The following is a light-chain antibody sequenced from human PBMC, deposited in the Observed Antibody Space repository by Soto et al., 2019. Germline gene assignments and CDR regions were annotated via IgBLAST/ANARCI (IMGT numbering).Light chain of an antibody. Sequence: DIQMTQSPSTLSASVGDRVTITCRASQSIGTWLAWYQQKPGKAPTVLIYKASTLQSGVPSRFSGSGSGTYFTLTISSLQPADFATYYCQQYNGYSVTFGQGTKL. J-gene: IGKJ2*01. CDR3: QQYNGYSVT. CDR2: KAS. CDR1: QSIGTW. V-gene: IGKV1-5*03.